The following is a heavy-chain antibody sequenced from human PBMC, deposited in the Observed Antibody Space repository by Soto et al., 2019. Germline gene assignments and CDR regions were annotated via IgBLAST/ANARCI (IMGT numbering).Heavy chain of an antibody. D-gene: IGHD3-3*01. J-gene: IGHJ6*02. Sequence: GGPLRLSCAASGFTFSSYAMHWVRQAPGKGLEWVAVISYDGSNKYYADSVKGRFTISRDNSKNTLYLQMNSLRAEDTAVYYCARDRRSIRFLEWLSSVGVWGQGTTVTVSS. CDR2: ISYDGSNK. CDR3: ARDRRSIRFLEWLSSVGV. CDR1: GFTFSSYA. V-gene: IGHV3-30-3*01.